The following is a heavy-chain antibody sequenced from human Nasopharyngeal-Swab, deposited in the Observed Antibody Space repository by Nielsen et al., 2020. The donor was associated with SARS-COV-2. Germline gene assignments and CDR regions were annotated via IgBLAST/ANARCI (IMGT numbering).Heavy chain of an antibody. CDR2: ILSSDEK. CDR3: ARTRVVVVVAADKYDYYMDV. V-gene: IGHV2-26*01. Sequence: WSRQPPGKALEWLAHILSSDEKSYSTSLRSRLTISKDTSKSQVVLTMTNLDPVDTATYYCARTRVVVVVAADKYDYYMDVWGKGTTVTVSS. D-gene: IGHD2-15*01. J-gene: IGHJ6*03.